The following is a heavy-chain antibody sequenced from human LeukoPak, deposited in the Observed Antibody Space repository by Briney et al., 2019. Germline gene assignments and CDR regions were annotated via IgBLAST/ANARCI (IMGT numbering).Heavy chain of an antibody. CDR3: ARGGYYDFWSGTDPPFDY. V-gene: IGHV4-59*01. CDR2: IYYSGST. Sequence: SETLSLTCTVSGGSISSYYWSWIRQPPGKGLEWIGYIYYSGSTNYNPSLKSRVTISLDTSKNQFSLKLSSVTAADTAVYYCARGGYYDFWSGTDPPFDYWGQGTLVTVSS. D-gene: IGHD3-3*01. CDR1: GGSISSYY. J-gene: IGHJ4*02.